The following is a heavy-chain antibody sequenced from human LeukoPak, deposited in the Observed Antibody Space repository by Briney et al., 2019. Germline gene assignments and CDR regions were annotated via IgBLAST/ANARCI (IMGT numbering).Heavy chain of an antibody. CDR3: ARVPSTVTTRPDDY. J-gene: IGHJ4*02. V-gene: IGHV3-21*01. D-gene: IGHD4-17*01. CDR2: ISNSSSYI. CDR1: GFTFSSYS. Sequence: GGSLRLSCAASGFTFSSYSMNWVRQAPGKGLEWVSSISNSSSYIYYADSVKGRFTISRDNAKNSLYLQMNSLRAEGTAVYYCARVPSTVTTRPDDYWGQGTLVTVSS.